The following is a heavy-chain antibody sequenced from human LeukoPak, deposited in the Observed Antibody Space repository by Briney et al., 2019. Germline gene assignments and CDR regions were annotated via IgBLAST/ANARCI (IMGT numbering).Heavy chain of an antibody. Sequence: GGSLRLSCAASGFTFRNYAMHWVRQAPGKGLERVAVIAYDGTNQYYADSVKGRFTVSRDNSKNTLYVQMNSLRAEDTAVYYCAKGPLGYYDSSGYYPYYFDYWGQGTLVTVSS. CDR1: GFTFRNYA. CDR2: IAYDGTNQ. V-gene: IGHV3-30*14. CDR3: AKGPLGYYDSSGYYPYYFDY. D-gene: IGHD3-22*01. J-gene: IGHJ4*02.